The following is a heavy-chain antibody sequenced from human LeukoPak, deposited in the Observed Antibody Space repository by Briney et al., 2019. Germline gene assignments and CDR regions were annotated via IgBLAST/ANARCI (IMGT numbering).Heavy chain of an antibody. CDR1: GFTFSSYG. D-gene: IGHD5-24*01. J-gene: IGHJ4*02. Sequence: PGGSLRLSCAASGFTFSSYGMHWVRQAPGKGLEWVAVISYDGSNKYYADSVKGRFTISRDNSKNTLYLQMNSLRAEDTAVYYCAREGEMPLDYWGPGTLVTVSS. V-gene: IGHV3-30*03. CDR2: ISYDGSNK. CDR3: AREGEMPLDY.